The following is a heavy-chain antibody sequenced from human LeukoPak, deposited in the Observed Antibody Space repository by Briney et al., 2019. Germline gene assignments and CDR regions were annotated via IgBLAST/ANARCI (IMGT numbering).Heavy chain of an antibody. J-gene: IGHJ4*02. CDR2: IYSGGST. Sequence: GGSLRLSCAASGFNVTNNYMSWVRQAPGKGLEWVSVIYSGGSTYYADSVKGRFTISRDNSKNTLYLQMNSLRAEDTAVYYCARASGDSRGHYQGFDSWGQGTLVTVSS. V-gene: IGHV3-66*01. D-gene: IGHD3-22*01. CDR1: GFNVTNNY. CDR3: ARASGDSRGHYQGFDS.